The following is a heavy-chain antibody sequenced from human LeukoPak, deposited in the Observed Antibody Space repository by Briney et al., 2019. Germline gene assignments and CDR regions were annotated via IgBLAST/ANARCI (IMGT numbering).Heavy chain of an antibody. CDR3: ARDDSWFGAGDAFDI. D-gene: IGHD3-10*01. CDR1: GGSISSSSYY. Sequence: PSETLSLTCTVSGGSISSSSYYWGWIRQPPGKGLEWIGSIYYSGSTYYNPSLKSRVTVSVDTSKNQFSLKLSSVTAADTAVYYCARDDSWFGAGDAFDIWGQGTMVTVSS. J-gene: IGHJ3*02. V-gene: IGHV4-39*07. CDR2: IYYSGST.